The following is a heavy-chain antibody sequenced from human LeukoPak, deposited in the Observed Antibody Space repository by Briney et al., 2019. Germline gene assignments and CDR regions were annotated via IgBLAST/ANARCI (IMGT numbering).Heavy chain of an antibody. D-gene: IGHD3-22*01. V-gene: IGHV1-46*01. J-gene: IGHJ4*02. CDR1: GYTFTSYY. CDR2: INPSGGST. Sequence: ASVKVSCKASGYTFTSYYMHWVRQAPGQGLEWMGIINPSGGSTSYAQKFQGRVTITADESTSTAYMELSSLRSEDTAVYYCANGDYYDSSGYPTWGQGTLVTVSS. CDR3: ANGDYYDSSGYPT.